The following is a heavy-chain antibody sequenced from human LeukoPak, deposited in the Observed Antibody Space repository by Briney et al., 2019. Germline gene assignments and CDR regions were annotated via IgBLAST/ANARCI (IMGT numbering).Heavy chain of an antibody. J-gene: IGHJ3*02. D-gene: IGHD3-10*02. CDR2: ISWDGGST. V-gene: IGHV3-43D*03. Sequence: PGGSLRLSCAASGFTFDDYAMHWVRQAPGKGLEWVSLISWDGGSTYYADSVKGRFTISRDNSKNSLYLQMNSLRAEDTAVYYCASILWLYYYGRGGAFDIWGQGTMVTVSS. CDR3: ASILWLYYYGRGGAFDI. CDR1: GFTFDDYA.